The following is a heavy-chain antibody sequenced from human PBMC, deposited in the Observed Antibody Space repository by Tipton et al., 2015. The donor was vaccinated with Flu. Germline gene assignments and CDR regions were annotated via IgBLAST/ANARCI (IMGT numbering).Heavy chain of an antibody. V-gene: IGHV4-38-2*01. CDR1: DYSISSGYY. J-gene: IGHJ4*02. Sequence: TLSLTCAVSDYSISSGYYWGWVRQPPGKGLEWIGCITHSGRTYYNPSLKSRVTISVDTAKNQFPQRLSSVTAADTAVYYCARSTYYYGSGSADYWDQGTLVTVSS. CDR3: ARSTYYYGSGSADY. CDR2: ITHSGRT. D-gene: IGHD3-10*01.